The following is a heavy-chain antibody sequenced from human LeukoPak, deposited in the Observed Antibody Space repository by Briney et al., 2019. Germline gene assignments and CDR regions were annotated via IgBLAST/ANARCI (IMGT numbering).Heavy chain of an antibody. Sequence: PSGTLSLTCTVSGGSINSGGYYWSWIRQHPGKGLEWIGNLHYSGSTYYNPSLKSRVTISVDTSKNQFSLKLSSVTAADTAVYYCARDSYYGSGSYYLDYWGQGTLVTVSP. CDR2: LHYSGST. J-gene: IGHJ4*02. CDR3: ARDSYYGSGSYYLDY. V-gene: IGHV4-31*03. CDR1: GGSINSGGYY. D-gene: IGHD3-10*01.